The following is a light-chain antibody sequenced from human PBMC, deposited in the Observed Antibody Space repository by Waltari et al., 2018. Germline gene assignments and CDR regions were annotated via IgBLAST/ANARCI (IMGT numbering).Light chain of an antibody. CDR3: CSYAGSSTSLYV. J-gene: IGLJ1*01. V-gene: IGLV2-23*02. Sequence: QSALTQPASVARSPGQSITISCTCSSSDVGSLNPVSCFQQHPGKAPKLMIYEVTKGPSGVSNRFSGSKSGNTASLTISGLQAEDEADYYCCSYAGSSTSLYVFGTGTKVTVL. CDR1: SSDVGSLNP. CDR2: EVT.